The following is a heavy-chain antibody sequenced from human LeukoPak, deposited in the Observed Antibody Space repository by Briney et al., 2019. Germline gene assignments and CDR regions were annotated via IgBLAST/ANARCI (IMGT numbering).Heavy chain of an antibody. J-gene: IGHJ4*02. CDR2: ISGNGGRT. CDR1: GFTFSILD. D-gene: IGHD3-3*01. CDR3: ARGRGYDVGDY. Sequence: GGSPRLSCAASGFTFSILDMSWVRQAPGKGLEWVSAISGNGGRTYYADSVKGRFTISRDNSKNTLYLQMNSLRAEDTAVYYCARGRGYDVGDYWGQGTLVTVSS. V-gene: IGHV3-23*01.